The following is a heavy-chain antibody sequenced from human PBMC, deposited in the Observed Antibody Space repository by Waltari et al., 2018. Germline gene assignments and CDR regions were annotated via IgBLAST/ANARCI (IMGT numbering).Heavy chain of an antibody. CDR1: GGTLSDYT. V-gene: IGHV1-69*02. CDR3: ATIGYSGYDDDY. D-gene: IGHD5-12*01. J-gene: IGHJ4*02. CDR2: IIPSFGKA. Sequence: QVQMVQSGAEVKKPGSSVKVSCKTSGGTLSDYTINWVRQAPGQGLEWMGRIIPSFGKANYAQKCQGRVTMTEDTSTDAAYMELSSLRSEDTAVYYCATIGYSGYDDDYWGQGTLVTVSS.